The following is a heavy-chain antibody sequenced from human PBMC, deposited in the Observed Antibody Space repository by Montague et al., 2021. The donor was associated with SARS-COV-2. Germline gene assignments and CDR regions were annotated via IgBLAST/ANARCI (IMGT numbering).Heavy chain of an antibody. CDR1: GGSISRYY. Sequence: SETLSLTCTVSGGSISRYYWSWIRQPPGKGLEWIGYIDYSGSTKYNPSLKSRVAISVDTSKNQFSLKLNSVTAAGTAVYYCARELGYDSSGYYAYFDYWGHGTLVTVSS. CDR3: ARELGYDSSGYYAYFDY. J-gene: IGHJ4*01. CDR2: IDYSGST. V-gene: IGHV4-59*13. D-gene: IGHD3-22*01.